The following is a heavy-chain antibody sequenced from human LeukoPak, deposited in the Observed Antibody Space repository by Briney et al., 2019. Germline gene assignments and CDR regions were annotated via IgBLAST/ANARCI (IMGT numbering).Heavy chain of an antibody. J-gene: IGHJ4*02. CDR3: ARAGGWLFDY. CDR1: GGSISSYY. V-gene: IGHV4-59*01. CDR2: IYYSGST. D-gene: IGHD5-12*01. Sequence: SETLSLTCTVSGGSISSYYWSWIRQPPGKGLGWIGYIYYSGSTNYNPSLKSRVTISVDTSKNQFSLKLSSVTAADTAVYYCARAGGWLFDYWGQGTLVTVSS.